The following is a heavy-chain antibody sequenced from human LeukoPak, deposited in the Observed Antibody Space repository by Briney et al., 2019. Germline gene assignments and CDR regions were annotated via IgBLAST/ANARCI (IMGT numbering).Heavy chain of an antibody. CDR3: ARDTLEYSNSPDALDI. D-gene: IGHD4-23*01. CDR1: GGSFSGYY. J-gene: IGHJ3*02. Sequence: SETLSLTCAVYGGSFSGYYWSWIRQPPGKGLEWIGEINHSGSTNYNPSLKSRVTISVDTPKNQFSLKLSSVTAADTAIYYCARDTLEYSNSPDALDIWGQGTMVTVSS. V-gene: IGHV4-34*01. CDR2: INHSGST.